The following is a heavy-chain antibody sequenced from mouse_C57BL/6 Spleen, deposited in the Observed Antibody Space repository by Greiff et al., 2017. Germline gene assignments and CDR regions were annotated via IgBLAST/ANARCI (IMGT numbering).Heavy chain of an antibody. CDR2: INSDGGST. J-gene: IGHJ1*03. V-gene: IGHV5-2*01. CDR3: ARQGNYDGYYDWYFDV. CDR1: EYEFPSHD. Sequence: DVKLVESGGGLVQPGESLKLSCESNEYEFPSHDMSWVRKTPEKRLELVAAINSDGGSTYYPDTMERRFIISRDNTKKTLYLQMSRLRSEDTALYYCARQGNYDGYYDWYFDVWGTGTTVTVSS. D-gene: IGHD2-3*01.